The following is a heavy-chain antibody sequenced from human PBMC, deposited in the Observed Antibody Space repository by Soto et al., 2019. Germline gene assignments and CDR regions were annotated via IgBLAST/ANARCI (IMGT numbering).Heavy chain of an antibody. J-gene: IGHJ3*01. CDR3: AGLYISRWYDAFDF. D-gene: IGHD6-13*01. V-gene: IGHV1-8*01. Sequence: ASVKVSCKASGYTSTSYDIDWVRQATGQGLEWMGWMNPNSGNTGYAQKFQGRVTMTRDTSISTAYMELSRLRSDDTAVYYCAGLYISRWYDAFDFWGQGTMVTVSS. CDR1: GYTSTSYD. CDR2: MNPNSGNT.